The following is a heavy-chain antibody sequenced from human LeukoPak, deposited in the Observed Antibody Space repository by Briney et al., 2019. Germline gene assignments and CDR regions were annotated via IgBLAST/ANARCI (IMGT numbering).Heavy chain of an antibody. Sequence: ASVTVSFKASGGTFSSYAISWVRQAPGQGLEWMGGIIPIFGTANYAQKFQGRVTITADESTSTAYMELSSLRSEDTAVYYCASRRAARHNLYYYYGMDVWGQGTTVTVSS. CDR2: IIPIFGTA. CDR3: ASRRAARHNLYYYYGMDV. CDR1: GGTFSSYA. J-gene: IGHJ6*02. V-gene: IGHV1-69*13. D-gene: IGHD6-6*01.